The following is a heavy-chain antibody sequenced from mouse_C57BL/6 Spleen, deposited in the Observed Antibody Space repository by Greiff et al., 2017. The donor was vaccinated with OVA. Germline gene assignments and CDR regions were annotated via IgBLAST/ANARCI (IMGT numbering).Heavy chain of an antibody. CDR3: ARDVITTVDWYFDV. V-gene: IGHV3-6*01. J-gene: IGHJ1*03. CDR2: ISYDGSN. CDR1: GYSITSGYY. D-gene: IGHD1-1*01. Sequence: VQLKESGPGLVKPSQSLSLTCSVPGYSITSGYYWNWIRQFPGNKLEWMGYISYDGSNNYNPSLKNRISITRDTSKNQFFLKFNSVTTEDTATYYCARDVITTVDWYFDVWGTGTTVTVSS.